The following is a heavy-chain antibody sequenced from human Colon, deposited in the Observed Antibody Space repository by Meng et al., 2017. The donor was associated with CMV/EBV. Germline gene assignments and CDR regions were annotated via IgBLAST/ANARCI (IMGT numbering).Heavy chain of an antibody. Sequence: GESLKISCAASGFPFSSYSMNWVRQAPGKGLEWVSYISSSSSTIYYADSVKGRFTISRDNAKNSLYLQMNSLRAEDTAVYYCARDLALVVPAAIRRSYYYYGMDVWGQGTTVTVSS. J-gene: IGHJ6*02. D-gene: IGHD2-2*02. CDR2: ISSSSSTI. CDR3: ARDLALVVPAAIRRSYYYYGMDV. V-gene: IGHV3-48*04. CDR1: GFPFSSYS.